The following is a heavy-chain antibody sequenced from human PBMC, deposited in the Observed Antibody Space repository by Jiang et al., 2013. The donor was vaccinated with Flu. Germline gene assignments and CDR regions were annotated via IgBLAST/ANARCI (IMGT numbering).Heavy chain of an antibody. CDR3: AKDYSVAAAPPYYGIDV. V-gene: IGHV3-30*18. CDR1: GFTLGTYG. Sequence: VQLVESGGGVVQPGRSLRLSCAASGFTLGTYGMHWVRQAPGKGLEWVAVISNDERNKDYVDSVKGRFTISRDNSKNTGYLQMNSLRAEDTAVYYCAKDYSVAAAPPYYGIDVWGQGTTVIVSS. J-gene: IGHJ6*02. D-gene: IGHD6-25*01. CDR2: ISNDERNK.